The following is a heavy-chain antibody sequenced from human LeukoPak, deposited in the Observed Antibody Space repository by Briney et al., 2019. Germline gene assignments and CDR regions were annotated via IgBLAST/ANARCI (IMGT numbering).Heavy chain of an antibody. CDR1: GGSFSGYY. J-gene: IGHJ3*02. Sequence: SETLSLTCAVYGGSFSGYYWSWIRQPPGKGLEWIGEINHSGSTNNNSSLKSRVTISVDTSKNQFSLKLSSVTAADTAVYYCARANQDANAFDIWGQGTMVTVSS. V-gene: IGHV4-34*01. CDR3: ARANQDANAFDI. CDR2: INHSGST. D-gene: IGHD1-14*01.